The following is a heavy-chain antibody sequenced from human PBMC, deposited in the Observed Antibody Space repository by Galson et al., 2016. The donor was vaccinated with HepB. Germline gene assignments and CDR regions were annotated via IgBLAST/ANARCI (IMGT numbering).Heavy chain of an antibody. D-gene: IGHD6-13*01. Sequence: SVKVSCKASGGTFSSYTISWVRQAPGQGLEWMGRIIPILGIANYAQKFQGRVTITADKSTRTAYMELSSLRSEDTAVYYCAREGPYSSSWYADYWGQGTLVTVSS. CDR2: IIPILGIA. CDR3: AREGPYSSSWYADY. J-gene: IGHJ4*02. CDR1: GGTFSSYT. V-gene: IGHV1-69*04.